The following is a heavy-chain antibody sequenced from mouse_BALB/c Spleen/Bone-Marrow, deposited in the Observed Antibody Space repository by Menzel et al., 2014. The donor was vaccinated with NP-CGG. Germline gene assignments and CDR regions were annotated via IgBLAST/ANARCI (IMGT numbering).Heavy chain of an antibody. Sequence: QVTLKVSGPGLVAPSQSLSITCTVSGFSLTSYGVHWVRQPPGKGLEWLGVIWAGGSTNYNSALMSRLSISKDNSKSQVFLKMNSLQTDDTAMYYCARDRGSYYGLAYWGQGTLVTVSA. CDR3: ARDRGSYYGLAY. V-gene: IGHV2-9*02. CDR2: IWAGGST. CDR1: GFSLTSYG. J-gene: IGHJ3*01. D-gene: IGHD2-10*01.